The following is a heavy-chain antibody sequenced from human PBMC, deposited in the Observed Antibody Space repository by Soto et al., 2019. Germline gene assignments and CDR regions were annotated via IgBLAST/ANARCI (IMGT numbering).Heavy chain of an antibody. Sequence: SETLSLTCTVPGGSISSGDYYWSWIRQPPGKGLEWIGYIYYSGSTYYNPSLKSRVTISVDTSKNQFSLKLSSVTAADTAVYYCAREMAKIPYYYYGMDVWGQGTKVTVSS. D-gene: IGHD5-12*01. CDR3: AREMAKIPYYYYGMDV. V-gene: IGHV4-30-4*01. J-gene: IGHJ6*02. CDR1: GGSISSGDYY. CDR2: IYYSGST.